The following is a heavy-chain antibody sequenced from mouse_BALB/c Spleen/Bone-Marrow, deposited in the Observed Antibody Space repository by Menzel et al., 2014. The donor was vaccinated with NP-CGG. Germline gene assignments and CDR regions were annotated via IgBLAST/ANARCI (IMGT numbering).Heavy chain of an antibody. V-gene: IGHV1-14*01. Sequence: EVKVVESGPELVKPGASVKMSCKASGYTFTGYVMHWVKQKPGQGLEWIGYINPYNDGTKYNEKIKGKATLTSDKSSSTAYMELSSLTSEDSAVYYCARGSWDRYAMDYWGQGTSVTVSS. CDR2: INPYNDGT. CDR1: GYTFTGYV. D-gene: IGHD1-1*01. J-gene: IGHJ4*01. CDR3: ARGSWDRYAMDY.